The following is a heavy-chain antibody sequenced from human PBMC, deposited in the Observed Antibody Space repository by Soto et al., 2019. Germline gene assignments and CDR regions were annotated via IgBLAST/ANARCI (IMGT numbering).Heavy chain of an antibody. Sequence: EVQLVESGGDLVQPGGSLRLSCAASGFTFGDHAMHWVRQVPGRGLEWVSGISWDSGTIDYGASVQGRFTISRDNAKNSLYLQMNSLRPEDTGFYFCAKDNGGVWSAGRGGSYAYYGMDVWGQGTTVTVSS. V-gene: IGHV3-9*01. CDR1: GFTFGDHA. CDR2: ISWDSGTI. D-gene: IGHD3-3*01. J-gene: IGHJ6*02. CDR3: AKDNGGVWSAGRGGSYAYYGMDV.